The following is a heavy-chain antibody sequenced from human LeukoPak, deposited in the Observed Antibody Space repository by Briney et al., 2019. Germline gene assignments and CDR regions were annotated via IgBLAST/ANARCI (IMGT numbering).Heavy chain of an antibody. V-gene: IGHV1-8*03. D-gene: IGHD6-19*01. Sequence: ASVKVSCKASGYTFTSYDINWVRQATGQGLEWMGWMNPNSGNTGYAQKFQGRVTITRNTSISTAYMELSSLRSEDTAVYYCARGIIAVAGQHYYYYYYMDVWGKGTTVTVSS. CDR3: ARGIIAVAGQHYYYYYYMDV. J-gene: IGHJ6*03. CDR2: MNPNSGNT. CDR1: GYTFTSYD.